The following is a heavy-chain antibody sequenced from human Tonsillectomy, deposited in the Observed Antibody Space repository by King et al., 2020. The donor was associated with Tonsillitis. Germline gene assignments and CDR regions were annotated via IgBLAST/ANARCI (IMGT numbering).Heavy chain of an antibody. CDR2: RSYDGSNK. Sequence: VQLVESGGGVVQPGRSLRLSCAASGFTFSSYAMHWVRQAPGQGLEWVAVRSYDGSNKYYADSVKGRLTISRDNSKNTQYLQMNSRRAEDTAVYYCAREGNLRDGYNYDAFDIWGQGKMVTVSS. D-gene: IGHD5-24*01. CDR3: AREGNLRDGYNYDAFDI. V-gene: IGHV3-30-3*01. J-gene: IGHJ3*02. CDR1: GFTFSSYA.